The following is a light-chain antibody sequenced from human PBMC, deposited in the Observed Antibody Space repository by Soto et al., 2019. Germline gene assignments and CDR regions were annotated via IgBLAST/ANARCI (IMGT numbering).Light chain of an antibody. CDR2: AAS. V-gene: IGKV1-39*01. CDR1: QTISNY. J-gene: IGKJ4*01. CDR3: QQTYKIPLT. Sequence: DIQMTQSPSSLSASVGDRVTITCRASQTISNYVNWYQQELGEAPKLLIHAASSLQGGDPSRFSGSGSGTDFTLTISSLQPEDFATYYCQQTYKIPLTFGGGTKVEI.